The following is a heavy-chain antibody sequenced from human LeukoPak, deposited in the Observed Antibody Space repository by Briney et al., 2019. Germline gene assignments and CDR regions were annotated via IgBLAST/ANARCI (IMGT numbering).Heavy chain of an antibody. CDR2: IGGTGDTT. V-gene: IGHV3-23*01. CDR1: GFTFSRSA. J-gene: IGHJ4*02. D-gene: IGHD2-2*01. CDR3: VKDRFSTSPSYFDY. Sequence: GGSLRLSCAAAGFTFSRSAMNWVRQAPGKGLEWVSGIGGTGDTTYYADSVKGRFIISRDNSKNTLFLQMNSLRAEDTAVYYCVKDRFSTSPSYFDYWGQGTLVAVSS.